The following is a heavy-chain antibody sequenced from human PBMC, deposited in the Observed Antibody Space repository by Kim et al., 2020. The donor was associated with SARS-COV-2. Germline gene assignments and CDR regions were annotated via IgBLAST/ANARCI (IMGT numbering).Heavy chain of an antibody. CDR2: ISWNSGSI. CDR1: GFTFDDYA. CDR3: AKEGSSSWYYFDY. J-gene: IGHJ4*02. Sequence: GGSLRLSCAASGFTFDDYAMHWVRQAPEKGLEWVSGISWNSGSIGYADSVKGRFTISRDNAKNSLYLQMNSLRAEDTALYYCAKEGSSSWYYFDYWGQGTLVTVSS. D-gene: IGHD6-13*01. V-gene: IGHV3-9*01.